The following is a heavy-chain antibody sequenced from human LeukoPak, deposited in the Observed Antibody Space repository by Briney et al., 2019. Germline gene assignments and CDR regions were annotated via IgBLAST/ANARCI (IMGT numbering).Heavy chain of an antibody. J-gene: IGHJ4*02. CDR1: GYSISSGYY. CDR3: ARDKLLRYFD. V-gene: IGHV4-38-2*02. Sequence: SETLSLTCTVSGYSISSGYYWGWIRQPPGRGLEWIGSIYHSGSTYYNPSLKSRVTISVDTSKNQFSLKLSSVTAADTAVYYCARDKLLRYFDWGQGTLVTVSS. CDR2: IYHSGST. D-gene: IGHD3-9*01.